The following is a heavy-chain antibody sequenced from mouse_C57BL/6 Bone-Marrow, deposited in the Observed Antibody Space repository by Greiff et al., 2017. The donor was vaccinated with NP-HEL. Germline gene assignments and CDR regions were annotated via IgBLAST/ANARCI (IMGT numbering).Heavy chain of an antibody. J-gene: IGHJ2*01. D-gene: IGHD1-1*01. CDR1: GYTFTDYY. CDR3: ARRCGSNYYGSSYDYFDY. CDR2: INPNNGGT. Sequence: EVQLQQSGPELVKPGASVKISCKASGYTFTDYYMNWVKQSHGKSLEWIGDINPNNGGTSYNQKFKGKATLTVDKSSSTAYMELRSLTSEDSAVYYCARRCGSNYYGSSYDYFDYWGQGTTLTVSS. V-gene: IGHV1-26*01.